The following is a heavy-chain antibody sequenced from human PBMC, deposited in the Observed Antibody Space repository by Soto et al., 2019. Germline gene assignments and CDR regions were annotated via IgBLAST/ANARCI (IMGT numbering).Heavy chain of an antibody. V-gene: IGHV6-1*01. Sequence: SQTLSLTCAISGDSVSSNTASWNWIRQSPSRGLEWLGRTYFRSKWYNDYVVSVKSRIIINPDTSNNQFSLQLNSVTPEDTAVYFCAKGDNLGPKTGYAFDPWGQGALVTVSS. CDR3: AKGDNLGPKTGYAFDP. CDR2: TYFRSKWYN. CDR1: GDSVSSNTAS. D-gene: IGHD5-12*01. J-gene: IGHJ5*02.